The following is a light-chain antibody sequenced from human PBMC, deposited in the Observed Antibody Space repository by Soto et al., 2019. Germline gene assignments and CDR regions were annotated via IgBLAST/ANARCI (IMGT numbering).Light chain of an antibody. J-gene: IGKJ4*01. CDR1: QSVGSY. CDR3: QQRYKTPT. Sequence: EIVLTQSPATLSLSPGERATLSCRASQSVGSYLAWYQQIPGQAPRLLIYDASNRATGIPDRFSGSGSGTDFTLTISSLEPEDSALYFCQQRYKTPTFGGGTKVEIK. CDR2: DAS. V-gene: IGKV3-11*01.